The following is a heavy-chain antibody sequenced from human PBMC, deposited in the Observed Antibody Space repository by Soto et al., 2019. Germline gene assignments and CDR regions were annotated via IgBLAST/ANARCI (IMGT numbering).Heavy chain of an antibody. CDR2: MSYAGTYK. CDR3: AKEMYPRTVLDSSSPWGDY. V-gene: IGHV3-30*18. Sequence: HVQLVESGGGVVQPGRSLRLSCAVSGFTFSDYGMHWVRQAPGKGLEWVAVMSYAGTYKYYADSVKGRFTISRDLSGNTLFLQMNSLRLEDTAVYFCAKEMYPRTVLDSSSPWGDYWGQGTLVTVSS. D-gene: IGHD6-6*01. J-gene: IGHJ4*02. CDR1: GFTFSDYG.